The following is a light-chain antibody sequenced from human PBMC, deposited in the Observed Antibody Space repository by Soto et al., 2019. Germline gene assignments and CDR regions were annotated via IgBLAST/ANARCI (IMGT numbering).Light chain of an antibody. J-gene: IGLJ3*02. Sequence: QSVLTQPPSASGSPGQSVTISCTGTSSDVGNYNYVSWYQQHPGKAPKLMIYEVTKRPSGVPVRFSGSKSGNTASLTVSGLQAEDEADYYCSSYAGSKTLFGGGTKLTVL. CDR2: EVT. V-gene: IGLV2-8*01. CDR3: SSYAGSKTL. CDR1: SSDVGNYNY.